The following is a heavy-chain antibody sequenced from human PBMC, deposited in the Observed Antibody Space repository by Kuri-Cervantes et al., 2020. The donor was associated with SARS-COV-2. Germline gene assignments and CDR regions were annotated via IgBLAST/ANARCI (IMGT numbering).Heavy chain of an antibody. V-gene: IGHV4-39*01. D-gene: IGHD3-3*01. CDR2: IFHDGNV. J-gene: IGHJ5*02. CDR1: GGSIRGDHDY. CDR3: ARQMMSSITIFGVVITRNWFDP. Sequence: SETLSLTCTVSGGSIRGDHDYWGWIRQPPGKGPEWIGSIFHDGNVFYNSSLKSRVTISVDTSKNQFSLKLSSVTAADTAVYYCARQMMSSITIFGVVITRNWFDPWGQGTLVTVSS.